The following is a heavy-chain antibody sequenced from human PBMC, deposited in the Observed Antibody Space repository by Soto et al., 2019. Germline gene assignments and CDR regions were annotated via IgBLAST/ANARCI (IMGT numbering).Heavy chain of an antibody. V-gene: IGHV4-59*01. CDR2: IYDSGST. Sequence: QVQLQESGPGLVKPSETLSLTCTVSGGSISSYYWSWIRQPPGKGLEWIGYIYDSGSTNYNPSLKIRVSISVDTAKTQFSLKLSSVTAADTAVYYCARGDTIFGVDPTNCFDPWGQGTLVTVSS. CDR3: ARGDTIFGVDPTNCFDP. D-gene: IGHD3-3*01. J-gene: IGHJ5*02. CDR1: GGSISSYY.